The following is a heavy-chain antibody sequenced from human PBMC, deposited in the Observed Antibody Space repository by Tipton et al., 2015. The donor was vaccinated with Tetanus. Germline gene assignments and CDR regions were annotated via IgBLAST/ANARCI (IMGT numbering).Heavy chain of an antibody. D-gene: IGHD2-15*01. V-gene: IGHV3-23*01. CDR1: GFTFSSYA. J-gene: IGHJ4*02. CDR3: TRVAAPQPFDY. CDR2: LSENGANT. Sequence: SLRLSCSASGFTFSSYAMSWIRQAPGKGLEWLSSLSENGANTFYADSVKARFTISRDNSMNTLFLQMSSLGADDTAVYYCTRVAAPQPFDYWGQGTLVTVSS.